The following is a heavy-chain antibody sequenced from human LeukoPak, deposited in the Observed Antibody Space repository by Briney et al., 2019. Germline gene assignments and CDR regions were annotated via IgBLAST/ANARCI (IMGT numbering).Heavy chain of an antibody. CDR1: GFTFSSYA. J-gene: IGHJ5*02. Sequence: GGSLRLSCAASGFTFSSYAMSWVRQAPGKGLEWVSAISGSGGSTYYADSVKGRFTISRDNSKSTLYLQMNSLRAEDTAVYYCAKRSLLSGSYPFDPWGQGTLVTVSS. D-gene: IGHD3-10*01. CDR2: ISGSGGST. V-gene: IGHV3-23*01. CDR3: AKRSLLSGSYPFDP.